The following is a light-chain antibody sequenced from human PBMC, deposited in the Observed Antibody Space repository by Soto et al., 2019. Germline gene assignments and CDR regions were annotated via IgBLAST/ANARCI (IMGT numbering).Light chain of an antibody. Sequence: EIVLTQSPATRSLSPGNRATLSCRASQSVSGYLAWYQQKPGQAPRLLIYDASNRDTGIPARFSGSGSGKDFTRTITSLEPEDFAVYYCQQRSNGPSTFGGGTKVEI. CDR2: DAS. CDR1: QSVSGY. V-gene: IGKV3-11*01. J-gene: IGKJ4*01. CDR3: QQRSNGPST.